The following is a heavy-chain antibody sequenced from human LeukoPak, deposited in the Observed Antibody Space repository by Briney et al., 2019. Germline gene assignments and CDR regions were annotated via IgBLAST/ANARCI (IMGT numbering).Heavy chain of an antibody. CDR3: ARDRWVYCSSTSCYTGLNY. J-gene: IGHJ4*02. V-gene: IGHV3-30-3*01. D-gene: IGHD2-2*02. Sequence: GGSLRLSCAASGFTFSSYAMSWVRQAPGKGLEWVAVISYDGSNKYYADSVKGRFTISRDNSKNTLYLQMNSLRAEDTAVCYCARDRWVYCSSTSCYTGLNYWGQGTLVTVSS. CDR2: ISYDGSNK. CDR1: GFTFSSYA.